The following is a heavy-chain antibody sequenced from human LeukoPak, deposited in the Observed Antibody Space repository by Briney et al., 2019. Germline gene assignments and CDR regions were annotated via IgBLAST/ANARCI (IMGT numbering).Heavy chain of an antibody. V-gene: IGHV4-39*02. D-gene: IGHD3-22*01. Sequence: TPSETLSLTCTVSGGSIRSSYYYWGWIRQPPGKGLEWIGSIYDSGSTYYNPSLKSRVTISVDTSKNQFSLKLNSVTAADTAVYYCARDQDYDSSGYLDYWGQGTLVTVSS. J-gene: IGHJ4*02. CDR2: IYDSGST. CDR1: GGSIRSSYYY. CDR3: ARDQDYDSSGYLDY.